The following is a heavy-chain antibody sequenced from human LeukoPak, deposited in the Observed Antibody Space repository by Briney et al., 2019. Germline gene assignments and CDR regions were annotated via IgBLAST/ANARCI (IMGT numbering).Heavy chain of an antibody. Sequence: ASVKVSCKASGYTFTSYDINWVRQATGQGLEWMGWMNPNSGNTGYAQKFQGRVTITRNTSMSTAYMELSSLRSEDTAVYYCARPYYDSSAPPYDYWGQGTLVTVSS. J-gene: IGHJ4*02. CDR1: GYTFTSYD. CDR2: MNPNSGNT. D-gene: IGHD3-22*01. CDR3: ARPYYDSSAPPYDY. V-gene: IGHV1-8*03.